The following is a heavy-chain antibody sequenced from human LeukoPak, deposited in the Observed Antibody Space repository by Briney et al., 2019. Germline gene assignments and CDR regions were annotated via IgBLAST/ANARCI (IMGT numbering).Heavy chain of an antibody. D-gene: IGHD3-22*01. V-gene: IGHV3-7*01. CDR2: IKRDGSEK. J-gene: IGHJ6*02. CDR3: ARDEHDSSGYYYPIYYYYYGMDV. Sequence: GGSLRLSCAASGFTFSSYWMSWVRQAPGKGLEWVANIKRDGSEKYYVDSVKGRFTISRDNAKNSLYLQMNSLRAEDTAVYYRARDEHDSSGYYYPIYYYYYGMDVWGQGTTVTVSS. CDR1: GFTFSSYW.